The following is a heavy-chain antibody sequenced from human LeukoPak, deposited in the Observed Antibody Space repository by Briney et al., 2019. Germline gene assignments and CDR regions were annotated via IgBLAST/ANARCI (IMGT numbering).Heavy chain of an antibody. V-gene: IGHV5-51*01. CDR1: GYSFTSYW. D-gene: IGHD1-1*01. CDR2: IYPGDSDT. Sequence: GESLKISCQGSGYSFTSYWIGWVRQMPGKGPEWMGIIYPGDSDTRYSPSLQGQVTISADKSISTAYLQWNSLKDSDTAMYYCARLSGTTWSFDYWGQGTLVTVSS. CDR3: ARLSGTTWSFDY. J-gene: IGHJ4*02.